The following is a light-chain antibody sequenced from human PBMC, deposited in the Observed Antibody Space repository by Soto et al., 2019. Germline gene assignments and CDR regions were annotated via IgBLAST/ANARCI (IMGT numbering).Light chain of an antibody. CDR2: DAS. Sequence: EIVLTQSPATLSLSPGERATLSCRASQSVSSNLAWYQQKPGQPPRLLIYDASNRATGIPARFSGSGSGTDFTLTISSLEPEDFAVYYCQRGDTFGQGTRLEIK. CDR1: QSVSSN. J-gene: IGKJ5*01. V-gene: IGKV3-11*01. CDR3: QRGDT.